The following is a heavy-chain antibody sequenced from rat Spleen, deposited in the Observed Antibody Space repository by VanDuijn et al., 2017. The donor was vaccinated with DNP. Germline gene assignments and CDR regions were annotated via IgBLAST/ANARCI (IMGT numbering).Heavy chain of an antibody. CDR3: ARSDYSDDSYYYGYFDY. V-gene: IGHV2-6*01. D-gene: IGHD1-12*02. J-gene: IGHJ2*01. CDR2: MSSGGIT. CDR1: GFSLTRYA. Sequence: QVQLKESGPGLVQPSQTLSLSCTVSGFSLTRYAVAWVRQPPGKGLEWIAAMSSGGITYSNSALKSRLSISRDTSESQVFLKMNSLQTEDTAMYFCARSDYSDDSYYYGYFDYWGQGVMVTVSS.